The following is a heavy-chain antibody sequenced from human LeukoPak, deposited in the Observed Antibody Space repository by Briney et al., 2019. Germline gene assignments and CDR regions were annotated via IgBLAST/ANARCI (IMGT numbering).Heavy chain of an antibody. V-gene: IGHV1-2*06. CDR3: ARNSGCYSGGAFDI. D-gene: IGHD1-26*01. Sequence: ASVKVSCKASGYTFTGYYMHWVRQAPGQGLEWMGRINPNSGGTNYAQKFQGRVTMTRDTSISTAYMELSTLRSDDTAVYYCARNSGCYSGGAFDIWGQGTMVTVSS. J-gene: IGHJ3*02. CDR2: INPNSGGT. CDR1: GYTFTGYY.